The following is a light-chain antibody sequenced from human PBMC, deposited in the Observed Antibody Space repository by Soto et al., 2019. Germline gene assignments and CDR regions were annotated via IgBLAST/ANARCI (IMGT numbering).Light chain of an antibody. Sequence: DIVMTQSPATLSVSPGERATLSCRASRSVTSNLAWYQQKLGQAPRLLIYDASTRATGVPARFSGSGSGTEFTLTISSLHSEDFAVYYCLQYTNWPRTFGQGTKVDIK. CDR1: RSVTSN. J-gene: IGKJ1*01. V-gene: IGKV3-15*01. CDR3: LQYTNWPRT. CDR2: DAS.